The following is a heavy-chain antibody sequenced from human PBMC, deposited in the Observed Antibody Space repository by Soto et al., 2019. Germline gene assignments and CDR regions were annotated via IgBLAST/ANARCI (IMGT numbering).Heavy chain of an antibody. Sequence: LRLSCEASGFTFSDCAMSWVRQAPGKGLEWVSGISGTGRSTFYADSVKDRFTISGDNSKNTVYLQMTSLRAEDTAVYYCAKGNTSGWYFFDYWGQGTLVTVSS. J-gene: IGHJ4*02. CDR1: GFTFSDCA. CDR3: AKGNTSGWYFFDY. D-gene: IGHD6-19*01. CDR2: ISGTGRST. V-gene: IGHV3-23*01.